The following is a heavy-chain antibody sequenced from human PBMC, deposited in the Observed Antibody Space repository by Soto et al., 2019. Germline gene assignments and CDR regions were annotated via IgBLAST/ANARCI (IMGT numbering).Heavy chain of an antibody. Sequence: SQTLSLTCVISGDSVSSNSAAWNWIRQSPSRGLEWLGRTYYRSRWYYDYAVSVKSRITVNPDTSKNQFSLQLTSVTPEDTAVYYCAGTSSHYWYYMDVWGKGTTVTVSS. V-gene: IGHV6-1*01. D-gene: IGHD1-7*01. CDR2: TYYRSRWYY. J-gene: IGHJ6*03. CDR3: AGTSSHYWYYMDV. CDR1: GDSVSSNSAA.